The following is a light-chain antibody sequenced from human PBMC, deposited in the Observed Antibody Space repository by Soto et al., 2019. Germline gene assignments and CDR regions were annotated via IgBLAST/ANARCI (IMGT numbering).Light chain of an antibody. J-gene: IGLJ2*01. V-gene: IGLV4-69*01. CDR2: LSSDGSH. CDR1: SGHSSYA. Sequence: QLVLTQSPSASASLGASVKLTCTLSSGHSSYAIAWHQQQPEKGPRYLMKLSSDGSHSKGDGIPDRFSGSSSGAERYLTISSLQTEDEADYYCQTFDTGARGVFGGGTMLTVL. CDR3: QTFDTGARGV.